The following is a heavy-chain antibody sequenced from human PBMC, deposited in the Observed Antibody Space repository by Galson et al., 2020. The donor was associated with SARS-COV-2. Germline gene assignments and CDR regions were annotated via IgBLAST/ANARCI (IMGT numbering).Heavy chain of an antibody. Sequence: SLRLSCAASGFTFSSYGMHWVRQAPGKGLEWVAVIWYDGSNKYYADSVKGRFTISRDNSKNTLYLQMNSLRAEDTAVYYCARGTWYYYDSSGYLGPYYFDYWGQGTLVTVSS. CDR3: ARGTWYYYDSSGYLGPYYFDY. D-gene: IGHD3-22*01. V-gene: IGHV3-33*01. CDR1: GFTFSSYG. J-gene: IGHJ4*02. CDR2: IWYDGSNK.